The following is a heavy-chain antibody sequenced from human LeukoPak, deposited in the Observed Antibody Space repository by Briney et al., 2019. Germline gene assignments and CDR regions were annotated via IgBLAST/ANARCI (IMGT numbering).Heavy chain of an antibody. J-gene: IGHJ4*02. CDR3: AKDGAWLRFDD. CDR1: AFPFSSHG. V-gene: IGHV3-23*01. CDR2: ISPGGGPT. Sequence: GGTLRLSCAGSAFPFSSHGMNWVRQAPGKGLEWVSGISPGGGPTYYADSVKGRFTISRDDSKSTLYLQMTNLRAEDTAVYYCAKDGAWLRFDDWGQGILVTVSS. D-gene: IGHD5-12*01.